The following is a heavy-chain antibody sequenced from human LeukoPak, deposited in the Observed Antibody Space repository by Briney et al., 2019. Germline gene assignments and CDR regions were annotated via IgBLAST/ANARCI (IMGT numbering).Heavy chain of an antibody. CDR1: GYTLTELS. V-gene: IGHV3-30-3*01. CDR3: ARDGAYIVVVPAAIGNFDY. Sequence: SCKVSGYTLTELSMHWVRQAPGKGLEWVAVISYDGSNKYYADSVKGRFTISRDNSKNTLYLQMNSLRAEDTAVYYCARDGAYIVVVPAAIGNFDYWGQGTLVTVSS. J-gene: IGHJ4*02. CDR2: ISYDGSNK. D-gene: IGHD2-2*02.